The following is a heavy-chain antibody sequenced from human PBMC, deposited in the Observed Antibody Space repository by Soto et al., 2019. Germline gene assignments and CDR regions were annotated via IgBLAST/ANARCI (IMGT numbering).Heavy chain of an antibody. V-gene: IGHV4-39*01. CDR3: ARHDSIVVVAATPGSWFDP. Sequence: SETLSLTCTVPGGSITISSYYRRWIRKPPGKGLEWIGSIYYSGSTYYNPSLKSRVTISVDTSKNQFSLKLSSVTAADTAVYYCARHDSIVVVAATPGSWFDPXGQGTLVT. D-gene: IGHD2-15*01. J-gene: IGHJ5*02. CDR1: GGSITISSYY. CDR2: IYYSGST.